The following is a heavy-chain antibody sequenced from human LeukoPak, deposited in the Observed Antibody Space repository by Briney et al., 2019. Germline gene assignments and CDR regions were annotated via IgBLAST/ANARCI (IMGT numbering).Heavy chain of an antibody. CDR1: GDSISSYY. CDR2: IYHSGST. Sequence: KTSETLSLTCTVSGDSISSYYWSWVRQPPGKGLEWVGYIYHSGSTNYNPSLKSGVTISADTSKDQFSLTLASVTAADTAVYYCATGYSSTWYYFDYWGQGTLVTVSS. V-gene: IGHV4-59*01. J-gene: IGHJ4*02. D-gene: IGHD6-13*01. CDR3: ATGYSSTWYYFDY.